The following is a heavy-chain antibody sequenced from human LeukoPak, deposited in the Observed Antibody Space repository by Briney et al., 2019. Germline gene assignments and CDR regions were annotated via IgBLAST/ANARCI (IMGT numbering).Heavy chain of an antibody. V-gene: IGHV5-51*01. J-gene: IGHJ3*02. D-gene: IGHD6-19*01. CDR1: GYSFTSYW. CDR3: ARPRIPGYSSGWIPDAFDI. CDR2: IYPGDSDT. Sequence: GESLKISCKGSGYSFTSYWIGWVRQMPGKGLQWMGIIYPGDSDTRYSPSFQGQVTISADKSISTAYLQWSSLKASDTAMYYCARPRIPGYSSGWIPDAFDIWGQGTMVTVSS.